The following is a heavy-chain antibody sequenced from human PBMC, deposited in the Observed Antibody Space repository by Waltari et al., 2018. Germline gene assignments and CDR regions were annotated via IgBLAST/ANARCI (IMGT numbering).Heavy chain of an antibody. CDR2: ISYSRTP. V-gene: IGHV4-39*01. J-gene: IGHJ4*02. CDR3: VRPGSSVGWYYFDY. CDR1: GDSISGSNYY. D-gene: IGHD6-19*01. Sequence: QLQLQESGPGLVKPSETLSLTCTVSGDSISGSNYYWGWIRQPPGQGLEWIGSISYSRTPYCNPSLKSRVTMSVDTSKNQFSLNLSSVTAADTAVFYCVRPGSSVGWYYFDYWGQGTLVTVSS.